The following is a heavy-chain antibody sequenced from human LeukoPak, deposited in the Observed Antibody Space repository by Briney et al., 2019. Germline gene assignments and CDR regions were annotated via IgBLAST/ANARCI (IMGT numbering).Heavy chain of an antibody. V-gene: IGHV3-48*04. CDR2: ISSSGSTI. CDR1: GFTFSSYS. D-gene: IGHD2-15*01. J-gene: IGHJ6*03. CDR3: ARDRCSGGSCQYGYYMDV. Sequence: GGSLRLSCAGSGFTFSSYSMNRVRQAPGKGLEWVSSISSSGSTIYYADSVKGRFTISRDNAKNSLYLQMNSLRAEDTAVYYCARDRCSGGSCQYGYYMDVWGKGTTVTISS.